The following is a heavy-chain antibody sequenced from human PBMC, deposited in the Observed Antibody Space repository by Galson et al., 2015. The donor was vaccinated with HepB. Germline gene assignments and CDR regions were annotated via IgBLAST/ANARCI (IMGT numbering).Heavy chain of an antibody. CDR1: GDSIRTSNYY. Sequence: LSLTCIVSGDSIRTSNYYWGWIRQPPGKGLEWIGSTSYSGGTSYYPSLKSRVTMSIDTSRNQFSLILKSVTAADTAVYYCAREKHHGEYENWGQGTLVSVSS. V-gene: IGHV4-39*01. D-gene: IGHD4-17*01. CDR2: TSYSGGT. J-gene: IGHJ4*02. CDR3: AREKHHGEYEN.